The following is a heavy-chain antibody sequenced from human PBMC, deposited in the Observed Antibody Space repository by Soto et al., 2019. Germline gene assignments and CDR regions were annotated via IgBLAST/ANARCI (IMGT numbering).Heavy chain of an antibody. D-gene: IGHD3-10*01. V-gene: IGHV4-39*01. Sequence: QLQLQESGPGLVKPSETLSLTCTVSGGSISSSSYYWGWIRQPPGKGLEWIGSIYYSGSTYYNPSLKSRVTISVDTSKNQFSLKLSSVTAADTAVYYCARTVLLWFGEAPLHDAFDIWGQGTMVTVSS. CDR2: IYYSGST. CDR1: GGSISSSSYY. CDR3: ARTVLLWFGEAPLHDAFDI. J-gene: IGHJ3*02.